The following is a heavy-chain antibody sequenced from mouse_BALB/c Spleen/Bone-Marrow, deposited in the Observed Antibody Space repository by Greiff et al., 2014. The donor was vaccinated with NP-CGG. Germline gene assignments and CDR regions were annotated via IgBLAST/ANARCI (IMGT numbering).Heavy chain of an antibody. V-gene: IGHV1S22*01. J-gene: IGHJ4*01. CDR2: VYPGRGSI. CDR3: ARRLRGYYAMDY. D-gene: IGHD1-3*01. Sequence: LQQSGSELVRPGASVKLSCKASGYTFTDYWIHWVKQRPGQGLEWIGNVYPGRGSINYDDKFKTKATLTVDTSSSTAYMQLNSLTAEDAAVYYGARRLRGYYAMDYWGQGTSVTVSS. CDR1: GYTFTDYW.